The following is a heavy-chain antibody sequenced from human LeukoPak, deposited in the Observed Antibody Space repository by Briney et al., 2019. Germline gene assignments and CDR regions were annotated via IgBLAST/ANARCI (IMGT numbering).Heavy chain of an antibody. CDR1: GFTFSSYS. D-gene: IGHD2-8*01. CDR2: ISSSSSYI. CDR3: ARELSRTFDY. J-gene: IGHJ4*02. V-gene: IGHV3-21*01. Sequence: GGSLRLSCATSGFTFSSYSMNWVRQAPGKGLEWVSSISSSSSYIYYADSVKGRFTISRDNAKNSLYLQMNSLRAEDTAVYYCARELSRTFDYWGQGTLVTVSS.